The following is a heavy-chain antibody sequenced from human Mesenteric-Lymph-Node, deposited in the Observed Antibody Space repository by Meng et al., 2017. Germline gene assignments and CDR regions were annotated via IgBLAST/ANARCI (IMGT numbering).Heavy chain of an antibody. CDR3: ARSGLEGTLDY. Sequence: EGQLVAIGGGLIQPGGSLRLSCAPSGFSVCNNYMNWVRQAPGKGLEWVSVIYSGGSTYYADSVKGRFTISRDNSKNTVYLRMNSLRAEDTAVYFCARSGLEGTLDYWGQGSLVTVSS. J-gene: IGHJ4*02. D-gene: IGHD1-14*01. CDR1: GFSVCNNY. CDR2: IYSGGST. V-gene: IGHV3-53*02.